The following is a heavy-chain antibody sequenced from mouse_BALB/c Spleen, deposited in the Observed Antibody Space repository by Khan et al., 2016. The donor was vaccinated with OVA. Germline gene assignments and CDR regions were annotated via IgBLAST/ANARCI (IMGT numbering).Heavy chain of an antibody. CDR2: INTYTGEP. D-gene: IGHD1-2*01. CDR3: ARHGYVCYALDD. V-gene: IGHV9-3-1*01. CDR1: GYTFTNYG. J-gene: IGHJ4*01. Sequence: QIQLVQSGPELKKPGETVKISCKASGYTFTNYGMNWVKQSPGKALKWIGWINTYTGEPTYADDFKGRFAFSLETSATTAYLQINNLKNEDTATFYCARHGYVCYALDDWGQGTTVTGSS.